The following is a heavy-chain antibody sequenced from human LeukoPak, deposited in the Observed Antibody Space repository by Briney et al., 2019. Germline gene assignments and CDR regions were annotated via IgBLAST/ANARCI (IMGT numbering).Heavy chain of an antibody. CDR1: GYTFTGYY. D-gene: IGHD3-22*01. V-gene: IGHV1-2*04. CDR3: ARGVTYYYDSSGYAYFDY. J-gene: IGHJ4*02. CDR2: INPNSGGT. Sequence: ASVKVSCKASGYTFTGYYMHWVRQAPGQGLEWVGWINPNSGGTNYAQKFQGWVTMTRDTSISTAYMELSRLRSDDTAVYYCARGVTYYYDSSGYAYFDYWGQGTLVTVSS.